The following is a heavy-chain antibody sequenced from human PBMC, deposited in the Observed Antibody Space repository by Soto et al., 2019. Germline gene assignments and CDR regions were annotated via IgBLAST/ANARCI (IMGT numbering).Heavy chain of an antibody. D-gene: IGHD3-16*02. CDR2: IWYDGSQK. V-gene: IGHV3-33*01. CDR1: GFTFTNYG. CDR3: VRDLSGPLDY. Sequence: QVQLVESGGGVVQPGTSLRLSCAASGFTFTNYGMHWVRQAPGKGLEWVALIWYDGSQKFYADSVKGRFTISRDTSKNTLYLQMNSLRAEDTAVYFCVRDLSGPLDYWGQGTLLTVSS. J-gene: IGHJ4*02.